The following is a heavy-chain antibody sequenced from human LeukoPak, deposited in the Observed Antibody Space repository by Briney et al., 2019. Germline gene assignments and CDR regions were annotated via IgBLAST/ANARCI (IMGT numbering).Heavy chain of an antibody. J-gene: IGHJ6*02. D-gene: IGHD1-26*01. CDR3: AGSYSGYYYGMDV. CDR1: GYTFTGHY. V-gene: IGHV1-2*04. Sequence: ASVKVSCKASGYTFTGHYMHWVRQAPGQGLEWMGWINPNSGGTNYAQKFQDWVTMTRDTSISTAYMELSRLRSDDTAVYYCAGSYSGYYYGMDVWGQGTTVTVSS. CDR2: INPNSGGT.